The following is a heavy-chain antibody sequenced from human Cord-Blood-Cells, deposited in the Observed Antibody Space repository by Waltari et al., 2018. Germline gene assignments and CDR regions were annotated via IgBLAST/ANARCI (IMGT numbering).Heavy chain of an antibody. Sequence: QVQLQQWGAGLLKPSEPLSPTCAVYGGSFSGYYWSWLRQPPGKGLEWIGEINHSGSTNYNPSLKSRVTISVDTSKNQFSLKLSSVTAADTAVYYCARGLGHIVATMPYAFDIWGQGTMVTVSS. CDR2: INHSGST. CDR3: ARGLGHIVATMPYAFDI. D-gene: IGHD5-12*01. V-gene: IGHV4-34*01. J-gene: IGHJ3*02. CDR1: GGSFSGYY.